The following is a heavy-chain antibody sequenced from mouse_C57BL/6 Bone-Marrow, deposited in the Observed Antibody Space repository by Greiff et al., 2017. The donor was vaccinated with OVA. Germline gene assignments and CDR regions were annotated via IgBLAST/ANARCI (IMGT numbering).Heavy chain of an antibody. Sequence: QVQLQQPGAELVKPGDSVKMSCKASGYTFTSYWITWVMQRPGQGLEWIGDIYPGSGSTNYNEKFKGKATLTVDTSSSTAYMQLNSLTSEDSAVYYGAKSLDNGRICWYFDYWGRGTTLTVSS. CDR2: IYPGSGST. CDR3: AKSLDNGRICWYFDY. D-gene: IGHD6-1*01. CDR1: GYTFTSYW. V-gene: IGHV1-55*01. J-gene: IGHJ1*03.